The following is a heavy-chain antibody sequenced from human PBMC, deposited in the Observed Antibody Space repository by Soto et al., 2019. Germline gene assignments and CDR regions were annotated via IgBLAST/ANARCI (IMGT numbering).Heavy chain of an antibody. CDR2: IYPNSGGT. V-gene: IGHV1-2*02. CDR3: DRQGILWFGESVNWFDP. J-gene: IGHJ5*02. D-gene: IGHD3-10*01. CDR1: GYTFTAYD. Sequence: QVQLVQSGAEGKKPGASVKVSCKASGYTFTAYDLHWVRQAPGHGREWRGWIYPNSGGTNYAQKFQGRVTMTRDTSISTAYKELSRVRSDVTSVYYCDRQGILWFGESVNWFDPWGQGTLVTVSS.